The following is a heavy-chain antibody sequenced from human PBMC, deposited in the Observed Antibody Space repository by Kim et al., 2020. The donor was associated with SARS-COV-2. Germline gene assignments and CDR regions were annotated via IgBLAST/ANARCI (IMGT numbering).Heavy chain of an antibody. CDR2: IGTAGDT. CDR1: GFTFSSYD. CDR3: ARGGTGHYYYYYMDV. V-gene: IGHV3-13*01. J-gene: IGHJ6*03. Sequence: GGSLRLSCAASGFTFSSYDMHWVRQATGKGLEWVSAIGTAGDTYYPGSVKGRFTISRENAKNSLYLQMNSLRAGDTAVYYCARGGTGHYYYYYMDVWGKGPTSTVAS. D-gene: IGHD1-1*01.